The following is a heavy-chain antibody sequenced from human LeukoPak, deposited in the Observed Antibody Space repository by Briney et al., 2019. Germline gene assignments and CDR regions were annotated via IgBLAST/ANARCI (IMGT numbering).Heavy chain of an antibody. CDR3: ARTGWPYYYDSSGYRYFDY. CDR2: ISSSSSYI. J-gene: IGHJ4*02. V-gene: IGHV3-21*01. CDR1: GFTFSSYS. D-gene: IGHD3-22*01. Sequence: GGSLRLSCAASGFTFSSYSMNWVRQAPGKGLEWVSFISSSSSYIYYADSVKGRFTISRDNAKNSLYLQMNSLRAEDTAVYYCARTGWPYYYDSSGYRYFDYWGQGTLVTVSS.